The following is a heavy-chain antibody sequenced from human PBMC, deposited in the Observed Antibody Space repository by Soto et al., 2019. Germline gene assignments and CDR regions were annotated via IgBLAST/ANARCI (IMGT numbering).Heavy chain of an antibody. CDR3: ARPGSGWYSAFDY. V-gene: IGHV5-51*01. J-gene: IGHJ4*02. CDR2: IYPGDSDT. Sequence: HGESLKISCKGSGYSLTSYWIGWVRQMPGKGLEWMGIIYPGDSDTRYSPSFQGQVTISADKSISTAYLQWSSLKASDTAMYYCARPGSGWYSAFDYWGQGTLVTVSS. D-gene: IGHD6-19*01. CDR1: GYSLTSYW.